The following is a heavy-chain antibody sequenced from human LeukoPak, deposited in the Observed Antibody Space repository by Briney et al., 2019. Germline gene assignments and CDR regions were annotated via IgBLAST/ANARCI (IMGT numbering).Heavy chain of an antibody. CDR2: IYYSGST. D-gene: IGHD2-2*01. CDR1: GGSISSSSYY. Sequence: SETLSLTCTVSGGSISSSSYYWGWIRQPPGKGLEWIGSIYYSGSTNYNPSLKSRVTMSVDTSKNQFSLKLSSVTAADTAVYYCARDRSSWGYYFDYWGQGTLVTVSS. CDR3: ARDRSSWGYYFDY. V-gene: IGHV4-39*07. J-gene: IGHJ4*02.